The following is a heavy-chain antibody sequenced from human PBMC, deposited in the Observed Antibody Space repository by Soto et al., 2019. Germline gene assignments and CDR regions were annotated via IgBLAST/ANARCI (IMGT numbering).Heavy chain of an antibody. CDR2: IYYSGST. D-gene: IGHD2-2*01. Sequence: QLQLQESGPGLVKPSETLSLTCTVSGGSISSSSYYWGWIRQPPGQGLEWLGNIYYSGSTYYNPSLKSRVTISVDTSKNQFSLKLSSVTAADTAVYYCASILAVRENLYWYFDLWGRGTLVTVSS. J-gene: IGHJ2*01. CDR3: ASILAVRENLYWYFDL. V-gene: IGHV4-39*01. CDR1: GGSISSSSYY.